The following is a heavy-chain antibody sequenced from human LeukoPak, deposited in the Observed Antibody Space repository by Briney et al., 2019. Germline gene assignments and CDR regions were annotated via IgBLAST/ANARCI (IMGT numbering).Heavy chain of an antibody. CDR3: ARGERGAYYMDV. V-gene: IGHV3-33*01. CDR1: GFTFSSYG. J-gene: IGHJ6*03. CDR2: IWYDGSNK. Sequence: PGGSLRLSCAASGFTFSSYGMHWVRQAPGKGLEWVAVIWYDGSNKYYADSVKGRFTISRDNSKNTLYLQMNSLRAEDTAVYYCARGERGAYYMDVWGKGTTVTVSS. D-gene: IGHD1-26*01.